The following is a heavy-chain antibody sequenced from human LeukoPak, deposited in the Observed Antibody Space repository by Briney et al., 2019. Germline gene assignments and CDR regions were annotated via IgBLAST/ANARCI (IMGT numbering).Heavy chain of an antibody. CDR3: AKDPLGATNGY. D-gene: IGHD1-26*01. CDR2: ISGSGGST. CDR1: GFTFSSYA. Sequence: GGSLRLSCAASGFTFSSYAMSWARQAPGKGLEWVSAISGSGGSTYYADSVKGRFTISRDNSKNTLYLQMNSLRAEDTAVYYCAKDPLGATNGYWGQGTLVTVSS. J-gene: IGHJ4*02. V-gene: IGHV3-23*01.